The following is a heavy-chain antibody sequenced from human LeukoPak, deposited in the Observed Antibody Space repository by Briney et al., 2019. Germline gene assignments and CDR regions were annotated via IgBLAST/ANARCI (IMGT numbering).Heavy chain of an antibody. CDR3: ARRRRFLEWSTYNYYYYYYMDV. Sequence: GGSLRLSCAASGFTFSSYWMSWVRQAPGKGLEWVANIKQDGSEKYYVDSVKGRFTISRDNAKNSLYLQMNSLRAEDTAVYYCARRRRFLEWSTYNYYYYYYMDVWGKGTTVTVSS. J-gene: IGHJ6*03. CDR1: GFTFSSYW. V-gene: IGHV3-7*01. CDR2: IKQDGSEK. D-gene: IGHD3-3*01.